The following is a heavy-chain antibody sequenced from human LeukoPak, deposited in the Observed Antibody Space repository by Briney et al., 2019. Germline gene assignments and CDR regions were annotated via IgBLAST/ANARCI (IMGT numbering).Heavy chain of an antibody. D-gene: IGHD3-3*01. Sequence: ASVKVSCKASGYTFTGYYMHWVRQAPGQGLEWMGWINPNSGGTNYAQKFQGRVTMTRDTSISTAYMELSRLRSDDTAVYYCARVSAYDFWSGYYPFDYWGQGTLVTVSS. CDR3: ARVSAYDFWSGYYPFDY. J-gene: IGHJ4*02. CDR2: INPNSGGT. CDR1: GYTFTGYY. V-gene: IGHV1-2*02.